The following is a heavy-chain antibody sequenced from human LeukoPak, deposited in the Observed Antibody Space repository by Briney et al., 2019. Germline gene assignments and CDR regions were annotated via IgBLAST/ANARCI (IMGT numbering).Heavy chain of an antibody. V-gene: IGHV7-4-1*01. Sequence: GASVTVSRKASGYTFTSYAMNWVRQAPGQGLEWMGWINTNTGNPTYAQGFTGRFVFSLDTSVSTAYLQICSLKAEDTAVYYCAREEQWLDRAFDYWGQGTLVTVSS. CDR3: AREEQWLDRAFDY. D-gene: IGHD6-19*01. CDR1: GYTFTSYA. J-gene: IGHJ4*02. CDR2: INTNTGNP.